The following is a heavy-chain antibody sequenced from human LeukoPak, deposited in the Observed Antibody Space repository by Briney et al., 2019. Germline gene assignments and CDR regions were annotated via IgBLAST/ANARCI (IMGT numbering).Heavy chain of an antibody. CDR3: ARQIHYYYDSSGYGY. V-gene: IGHV3-11*01. D-gene: IGHD3-22*01. Sequence: GGSLRLSCAPSGFTFSDYYMSWIRQAPGKGLEGGSYISSSGSTIYYADSVKGRFTISRDNAKNSLYLQMNSLRAEDTAVYYCARQIHYYYDSSGYGYWGQGTLVTVSS. CDR1: GFTFSDYY. CDR2: ISSSGSTI. J-gene: IGHJ4*02.